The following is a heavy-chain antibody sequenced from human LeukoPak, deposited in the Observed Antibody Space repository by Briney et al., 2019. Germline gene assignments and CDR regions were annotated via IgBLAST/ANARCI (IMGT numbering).Heavy chain of an antibody. CDR2: ISSSGSPI. V-gene: IGHV3-48*03. CDR3: ARSDY. J-gene: IGHJ4*02. CDR1: GFTFSYYE. Sequence: GGSLRLSCAASGFTFSYYEMNWVRQAPGKGLEWVSYISSSGSPIYYADSVKGRFTISRDNAKNSLYLQMNSLGAEDTAVYYCARSDYWGQGTLVTVSS.